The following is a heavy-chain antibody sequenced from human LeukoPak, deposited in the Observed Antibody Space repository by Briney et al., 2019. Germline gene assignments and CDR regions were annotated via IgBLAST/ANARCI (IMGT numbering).Heavy chain of an antibody. CDR1: GGSISSGDYY. D-gene: IGHD3-3*01. V-gene: IGHV4-30-4*01. CDR2: IYYSGST. CDR3: ARKGIFGVVVDY. J-gene: IGHJ4*02. Sequence: SQTLSLTCTVSGGSISSGDYYWSWIRQPPGKGLEWIGYIYYSGSTYYNPSLKSRVTISVDTSKNQFSLKLSSVTAADTAVYYCARKGIFGVVVDYWGQGTLVTVPS.